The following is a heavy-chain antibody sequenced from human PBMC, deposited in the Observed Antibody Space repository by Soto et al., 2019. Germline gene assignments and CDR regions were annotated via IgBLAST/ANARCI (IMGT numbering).Heavy chain of an antibody. CDR2: MNPGSGKT. D-gene: IGHD3-16*01. Sequence: GASVKVSCKASGYTFINYDISWVRQATGQGLEWMGWMNPGSGKTGYANKFQGRVTMTRDASTSTAHLELSSLTSEDTAVYYCARMASFGTLNCFDPWGQRTLVTVSS. CDR3: ARMASFGTLNCFDP. V-gene: IGHV1-8*02. J-gene: IGHJ5*02. CDR1: GYTFINYD.